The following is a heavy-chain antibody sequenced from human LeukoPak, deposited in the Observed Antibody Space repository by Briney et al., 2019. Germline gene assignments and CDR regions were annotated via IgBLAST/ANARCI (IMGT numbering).Heavy chain of an antibody. CDR3: TRHFGSGRDDH. CDR2: IHYSGST. V-gene: IGHV4-39*01. CDR1: GGSISSSNYY. Sequence: PSETLSLTCTVSGGSISSSNYYWGWIRQPSGKGLEWIGSIHYSGSTYYNPSLKSRVTVSVDTSKNQFTVNLSSVTAADTAVYYCTRHFGSGRDDHWGQGTLVTVSS. J-gene: IGHJ5*02. D-gene: IGHD3-10*01.